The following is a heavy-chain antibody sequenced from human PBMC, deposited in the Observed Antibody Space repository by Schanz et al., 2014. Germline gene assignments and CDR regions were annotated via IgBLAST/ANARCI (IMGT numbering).Heavy chain of an antibody. J-gene: IGHJ4*02. V-gene: IGHV3-72*01. D-gene: IGHD2-2*01. CDR2: SKNKAARYTT. CDR3: AAHETLSTTACYPS. CDR1: GFTFSDHY. Sequence: EVQLVESGGGLVQPGGSLRLSCAASGFTFSDHYMEWVRQAPGKGLEWVGRSKNKAARYTTEYAASVRGRFTISRDDSKNSLYLQMTSLKTEETAVYYCAAHETLSTTACYPSWGQGTLVAVSS.